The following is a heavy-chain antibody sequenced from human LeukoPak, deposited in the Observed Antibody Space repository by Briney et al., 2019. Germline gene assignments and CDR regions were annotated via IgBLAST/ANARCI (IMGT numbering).Heavy chain of an antibody. CDR1: GGSISSHY. D-gene: IGHD3-3*01. J-gene: IGHJ6*03. V-gene: IGHV4-59*11. CDR2: IYYSGST. Sequence: SETLSLTCTVSGGSISSHYWSWIRQPPGKGLEWIGYIYYSGSTNYSPSLKSRVTISVDTSKNQFSLKLSSVTAADTAVYYCARDRHYDFWSGYYSYYYMDVWGKGTTVTVSS. CDR3: ARDRHYDFWSGYYSYYYMDV.